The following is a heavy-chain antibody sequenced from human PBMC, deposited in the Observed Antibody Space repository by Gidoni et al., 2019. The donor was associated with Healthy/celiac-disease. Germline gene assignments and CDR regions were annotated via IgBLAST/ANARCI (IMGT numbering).Heavy chain of an antibody. Sequence: QVQLQQWGAGLLKPSETLSLTSAVYVGSFSGYYWRWFRQPPGKWLEWIGEINHSGSTNYNPSLKSRVTISVDTSKNQFSLKLSSVTAADTAVYYCARVGNWGPRWFDPWGQGTLVTVSS. CDR1: VGSFSGYY. D-gene: IGHD7-27*01. CDR2: INHSGST. CDR3: ARVGNWGPRWFDP. V-gene: IGHV4-34*01. J-gene: IGHJ5*02.